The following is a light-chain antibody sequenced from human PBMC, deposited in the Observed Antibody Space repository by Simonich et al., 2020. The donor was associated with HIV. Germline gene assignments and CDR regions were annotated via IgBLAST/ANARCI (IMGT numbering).Light chain of an antibody. V-gene: IGKV3D-20*01. CDR3: QHYNNWPYT. Sequence: EIVLTQSPGTLSLSPGERATLSCRASQSVSSSYLAWYQQKPGLAPRLLIYDASSRATGIPDRFSGSGSGTDFTLTISRLEPEDFAVYYCQHYNNWPYTFGQGTKLEIK. CDR2: DAS. J-gene: IGKJ2*01. CDR1: QSVSSSY.